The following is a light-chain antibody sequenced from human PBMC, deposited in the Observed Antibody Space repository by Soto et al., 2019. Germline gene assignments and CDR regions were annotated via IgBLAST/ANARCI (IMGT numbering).Light chain of an antibody. CDR3: QQYKSYWT. CDR1: QSVGRDY. Sequence: EIVLTQSPATLSLSPGERATLSCRASQSVGRDYLGWYQQKPGQAPRLVIYNASNRASGIPDRFSGSGSGTDFTLTISRLEPEDFATYYCQQYKSYWTFGQGTKVEVK. V-gene: IGKV3D-20*02. CDR2: NAS. J-gene: IGKJ1*01.